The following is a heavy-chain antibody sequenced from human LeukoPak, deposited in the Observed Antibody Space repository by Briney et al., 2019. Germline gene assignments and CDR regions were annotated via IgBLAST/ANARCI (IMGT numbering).Heavy chain of an antibody. CDR3: ARGVYHYDSSGYYSHHFDY. CDR1: GGSISSGGYS. V-gene: IGHV4-30-4*07. D-gene: IGHD3-22*01. Sequence: SSETLSLTCAVSGGSISSGGYSWSWIRQPPGKGLEWIGYIYYSGSTYYNPSLKSRVTISVDTSKNQFSLKLRSVTAADTAVYYCARGVYHYDSSGYYSHHFDYWGQGTLVTVSS. CDR2: IYYSGST. J-gene: IGHJ4*02.